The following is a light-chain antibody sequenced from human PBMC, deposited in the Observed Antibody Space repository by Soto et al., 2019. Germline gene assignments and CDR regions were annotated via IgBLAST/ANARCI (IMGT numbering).Light chain of an antibody. CDR3: QQYAGSPRT. J-gene: IGKJ1*01. CDR1: QNLGTLY. Sequence: EIVLTQSTGTLSFSPGERGTLSCRSSQNLGTLYLAWFQQKSGQAPRLLIYSASRRATGIPDGFTGSGSGTDFTLTINRVEPEDFAVYFCQQYAGSPRTFGQGTKVDIK. V-gene: IGKV3-20*01. CDR2: SAS.